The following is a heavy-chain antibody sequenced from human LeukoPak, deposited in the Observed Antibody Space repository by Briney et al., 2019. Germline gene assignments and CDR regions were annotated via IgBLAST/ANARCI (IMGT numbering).Heavy chain of an antibody. CDR3: ARNVGYCSSTGCYNFDY. CDR2: IYYSGST. D-gene: IGHD2-2*01. CDR1: GGSISRTSYY. Sequence: PSETLSLTCTVSGGSISRTSYYWGWIPQPPGKGLEWIGSIYYSGSTYYNPSLKSRVTISVDTSKNQFSLKLSSVTAADTAVYYCARNVGYCSSTGCYNFDYWGQGTLVTVSS. V-gene: IGHV4-39*01. J-gene: IGHJ4*02.